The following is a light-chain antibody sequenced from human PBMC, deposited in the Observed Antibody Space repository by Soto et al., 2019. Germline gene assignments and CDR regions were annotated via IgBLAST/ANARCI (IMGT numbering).Light chain of an antibody. J-gene: IGKJ5*01. CDR2: KAS. CDR1: QSISSW. V-gene: IGKV1-5*03. CDR3: IPNKSYSPIT. Sequence: DIQMTQSPSTLSASVGDRVTITCRASQSISSWLAWYQQKPGKAPNPLIYKASSLESGVPSRISGSGSGTELTLTISRLQPYDFATYYCIPNKSYSPITFGQGLRLESK.